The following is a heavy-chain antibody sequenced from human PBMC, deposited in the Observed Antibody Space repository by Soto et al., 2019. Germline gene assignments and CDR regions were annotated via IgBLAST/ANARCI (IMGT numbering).Heavy chain of an antibody. J-gene: IGHJ6*03. V-gene: IGHV3-23*01. CDR3: ARDASPYYMDV. CDR2: LVGSGADK. CDR1: GFSFSAYA. D-gene: IGHD2-2*01. Sequence: PGGSLRLSCAASGFSFSAYAMNWVRQAPGKGLQWVSGLVGSGADKNYADSVKGRFTISRDNSKNTLYLQMNSLRAEDTAVYYCARDASPYYMDVRGKGTTVTVSS.